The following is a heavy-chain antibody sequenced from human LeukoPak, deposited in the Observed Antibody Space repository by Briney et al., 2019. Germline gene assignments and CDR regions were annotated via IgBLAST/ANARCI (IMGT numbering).Heavy chain of an antibody. V-gene: IGHV3-21*01. Sequence: GGSLRLSCAASGFTFSSYSMNWVRQAPGKGLEWVSSISSSSSYIYYADSVKGRFTISRDNAKNSLYLQMNSLRAEDTAVYYCAREVDYGDYDDYWGQGTLVTVSS. D-gene: IGHD4-17*01. CDR3: AREVDYGDYDDY. J-gene: IGHJ4*02. CDR1: GFTFSSYS. CDR2: ISSSSSYI.